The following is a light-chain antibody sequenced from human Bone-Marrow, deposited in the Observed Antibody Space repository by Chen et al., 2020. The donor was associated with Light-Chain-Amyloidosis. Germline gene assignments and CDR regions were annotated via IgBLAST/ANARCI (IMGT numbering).Light chain of an antibody. V-gene: IGKV1-5*03. CDR2: KAS. Sequence: DIQMTQSPSTLSASVGDSVTITCRGSQSLDNWLAWYQQKPGKAPKLLIYKASTLVSGVQSRFSGRGSGTEFTLTISSLQPDDFATYYCQQYNTRSITFGQGTRLEIK. CDR3: QQYNTRSIT. CDR1: QSLDNW. J-gene: IGKJ5*01.